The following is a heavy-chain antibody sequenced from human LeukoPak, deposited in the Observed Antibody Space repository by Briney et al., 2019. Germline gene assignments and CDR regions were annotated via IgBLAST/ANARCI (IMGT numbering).Heavy chain of an antibody. CDR1: GFTFSSYA. CDR3: AKGIELWFGGWFDY. Sequence: GGSLRLSCAASGFTFSSYAMSWVRQAPGKGLEWVSGISGSGGSTYYADSVKGRFTISRDNSKNTLYLQMNSLRAEDTAVYYCAKGIELWFGGWFDYWGQGTLVTVSS. V-gene: IGHV3-23*01. J-gene: IGHJ4*02. D-gene: IGHD5-18*01. CDR2: ISGSGGST.